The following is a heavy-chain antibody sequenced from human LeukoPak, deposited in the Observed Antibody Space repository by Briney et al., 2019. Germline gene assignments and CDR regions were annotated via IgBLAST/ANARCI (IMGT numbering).Heavy chain of an antibody. V-gene: IGHV3-74*01. CDR2: INSDGSSR. J-gene: IGHJ4*02. Sequence: PGGSLRLSCAASGFTFSSYWMHWVRQVPGKGLVWVSRINSDGSSRSYVGSVMGRFTISRDNAKNTLYLQLDSLRAEDTAVYYCARDYTGGWNDYWGQGTLVTVSS. CDR3: ARDYTGGWNDY. D-gene: IGHD7-27*01. CDR1: GFTFSSYW.